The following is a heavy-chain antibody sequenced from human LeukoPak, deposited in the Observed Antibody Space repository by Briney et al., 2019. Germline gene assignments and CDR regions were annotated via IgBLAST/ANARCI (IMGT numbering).Heavy chain of an antibody. CDR3: ARIGFAALTDY. CDR1: GFTFSTYA. CDR2: ISDSGGAI. D-gene: IGHD6-13*01. V-gene: IGHV3-23*01. J-gene: IGHJ4*02. Sequence: GGSLRLSCAASGFTFSTYALNWVRQAPGKGLEWVSAISDSGGAIYYADSVKGRFTMSRDNSKNSLFLQMNSLRAEDTAVYYCARIGFAALTDYWGQGTLVTVSS.